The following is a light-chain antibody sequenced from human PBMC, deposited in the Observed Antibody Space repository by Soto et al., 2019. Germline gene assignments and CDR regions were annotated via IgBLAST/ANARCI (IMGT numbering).Light chain of an antibody. CDR1: SSNIGNNP. V-gene: IGLV1-51*01. CDR2: DNN. CDR3: GTWDSGLSAGV. J-gene: IGLJ3*02. Sequence: QSVLTQPPSVSAAPRQKVTISCSGSSSNIGNNPVCWYQQLPGTAPKLLIYDNNKRPSGIPDRFSGSRSGTSATLGITGLQTGDEADHYCGTWDSGLSAGVFGGGTKLTVL.